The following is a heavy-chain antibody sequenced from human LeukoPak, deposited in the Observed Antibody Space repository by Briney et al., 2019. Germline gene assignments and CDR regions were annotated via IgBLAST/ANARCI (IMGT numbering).Heavy chain of an antibody. CDR3: ARDVFAGFDP. V-gene: IGHV4-59*11. CDR2: IYYSGST. D-gene: IGHD3-3*01. J-gene: IGHJ5*02. CDR1: GGSISSHY. Sequence: SETLSLTCTVSGGSISSHYWSSIRQPPGKGLEWIGYIYYSGSTNYNPSLKSRVTISVDTSKNQFSLKLSSVTAADTAVYYCARDVFAGFDPWGQGTLVTVSS.